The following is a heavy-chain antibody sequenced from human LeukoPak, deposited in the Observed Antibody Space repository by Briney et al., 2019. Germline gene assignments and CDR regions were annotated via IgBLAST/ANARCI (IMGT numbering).Heavy chain of an antibody. Sequence: SVKVSCKASGGTVSSYAISWVRQAPGQGLEWMGGIILIFGTANYAQKFQGRVTITADKSTSTAYMELSSLRSEDTAVYYCARLSTIVATTNVDYYYGMDVWGKGTTVTVSS. J-gene: IGHJ6*04. D-gene: IGHD5-12*01. CDR3: ARLSTIVATTNVDYYYGMDV. CDR2: IILIFGTA. CDR1: GGTVSSYA. V-gene: IGHV1-69*06.